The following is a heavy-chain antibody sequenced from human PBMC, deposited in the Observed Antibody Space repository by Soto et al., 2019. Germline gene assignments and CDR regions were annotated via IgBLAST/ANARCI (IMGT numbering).Heavy chain of an antibody. Sequence: QVQLVQAGAEVKKPGSSVKVSCKASGGTFSSYAISWVRQAPGHGLEWMGGIIPIFGTANYAQKFQGRVTITADESTSTAYMELSSLRSEDTAVYYCARDSLTGDYSVDYWYFDLWGRGTLVSVSS. CDR3: ARDSLTGDYSVDYWYFDL. CDR1: GGTFSSYA. D-gene: IGHD7-27*01. J-gene: IGHJ2*01. V-gene: IGHV1-69*01. CDR2: IIPIFGTA.